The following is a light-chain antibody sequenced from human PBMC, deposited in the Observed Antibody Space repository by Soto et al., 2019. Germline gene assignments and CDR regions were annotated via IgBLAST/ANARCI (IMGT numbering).Light chain of an antibody. CDR1: SSNIGAGYE. Sequence: QSVLTQPPSMSGPPGQRVTISCTGSSSNIGAGYEVHWYQQLPGTAPKLLIYGNSNRPSGVPDRFSGSKSGTSASLAITGLQAEDEADYYCQSYDSRMSGYVFGTGTKLTVL. V-gene: IGLV1-40*01. CDR2: GNS. CDR3: QSYDSRMSGYV. J-gene: IGLJ1*01.